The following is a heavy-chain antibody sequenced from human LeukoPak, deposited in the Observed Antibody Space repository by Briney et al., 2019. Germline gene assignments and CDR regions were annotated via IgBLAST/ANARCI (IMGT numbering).Heavy chain of an antibody. V-gene: IGHV1-18*01. CDR1: GYTFTSYG. CDR3: ARDIVVVPAEGPDDY. J-gene: IGHJ4*02. D-gene: IGHD2-2*01. Sequence: ASVKVSCKASGYTFTSYGISWVRQAPGQGLEWMGWISAYNGNTNYAQKLQGRVTMTTDTSTSTAYMELSSLRSEDTAVYYCARDIVVVPAEGPDDYWGQGTLVTVSS. CDR2: ISAYNGNT.